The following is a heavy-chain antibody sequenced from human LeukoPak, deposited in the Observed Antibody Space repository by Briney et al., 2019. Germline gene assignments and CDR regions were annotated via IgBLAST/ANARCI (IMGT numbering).Heavy chain of an antibody. CDR3: ASKSTDHGELRFDY. CDR2: IYYTGTT. V-gene: IGHV4-59*01. Sequence: SETLSLTCTISGDSTNTYFWSWIRQPPGKGLEWIGYIYYTGTTNYNPSLKSRVTISVDTSKNQFSLKVSSVTTADTGVYYCASKSTDHGELRFDYWGQGTLVTVSS. J-gene: IGHJ4*02. CDR1: GDSTNTYF. D-gene: IGHD4-17*01.